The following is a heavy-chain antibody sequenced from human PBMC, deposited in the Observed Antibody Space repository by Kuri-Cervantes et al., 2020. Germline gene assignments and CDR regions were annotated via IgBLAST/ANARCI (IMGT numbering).Heavy chain of an antibody. CDR3: ASGLIQLWIPDY. CDR2: INPNSGNT. V-gene: IGHV1-2*02. D-gene: IGHD5-18*01. Sequence: ASVKVSCKASGYTFTGYYMHWVRQAPGQGLEWMGWINPNSGNTGYAQKFQGRVTMTRDTSISTAYMELSRLRSDDTAVYYCASGLIQLWIPDYWGQGTLVTVSS. CDR1: GYTFTGYY. J-gene: IGHJ4*02.